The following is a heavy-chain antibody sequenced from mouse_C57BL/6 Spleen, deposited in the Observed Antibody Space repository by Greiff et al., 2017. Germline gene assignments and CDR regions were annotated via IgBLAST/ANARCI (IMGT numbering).Heavy chain of an antibody. CDR2: IDPENGDP. CDR1: GFNIKDDY. D-gene: IGHD2-12*01. V-gene: IGHV14-4*01. Sequence: VQLQQSGAELVRPGASVKLSCTASGFNIKDDYMHWVKQRPEQGLEWIGWIDPENGDPEYASKFQGKATITADTSSNTAYLQLSSLTSEDTAVYYCTLGDDGAWFAYWGQGTLVTVSA. CDR3: TLGDDGAWFAY. J-gene: IGHJ3*01.